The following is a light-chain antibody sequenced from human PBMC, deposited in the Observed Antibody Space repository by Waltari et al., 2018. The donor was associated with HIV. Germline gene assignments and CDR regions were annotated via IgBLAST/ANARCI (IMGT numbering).Light chain of an antibody. CDR1: QNIDNN. V-gene: IGKV1-39*01. CDR2: SAT. CDR3: QQSYSTPLT. J-gene: IGKJ3*01. Sequence: DIQMTQSPSPLSASIGDRVTITCRASQNIDNNLNWCQQKEGKAPNLLIYSATALQTGVPSRFSGSGSGTDFTLTISSLQPEDFATYFCQQSYSTPLTFGPGTKLDI.